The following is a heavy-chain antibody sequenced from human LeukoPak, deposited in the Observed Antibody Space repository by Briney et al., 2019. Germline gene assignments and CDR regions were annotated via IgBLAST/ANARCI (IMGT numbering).Heavy chain of an antibody. CDR3: ARGNMPTIFGVVSAIDY. J-gene: IGHJ4*02. CDR2: IIPIFGTA. D-gene: IGHD3-3*01. Sequence: ASVKVSCKASGGTFSSYAISWVRQAPGQGLEWMGGIIPIFGTADYAQKFQGRVTITADESTSTAYMELSRLRSDDTAVYYCARGNMPTIFGVVSAIDYWGQGTLVTVSS. V-gene: IGHV1-69*13. CDR1: GGTFSSYA.